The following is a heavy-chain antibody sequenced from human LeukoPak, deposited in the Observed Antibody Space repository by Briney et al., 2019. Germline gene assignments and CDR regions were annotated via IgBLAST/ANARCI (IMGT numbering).Heavy chain of an antibody. CDR3: ARGIGAADY. V-gene: IGHV4-39*01. CDR2: IYYSGST. Sequence: SETLSLTCTVSGGSISSSSYYWGWIRQPPGKGLEWIGSIYYSGSTYYNPSLKSRVTISVDTSKNQFSLKLSSVTAADTAVYYCARGIGAADYWGQGILVVVSS. CDR1: GGSISSSSYY. J-gene: IGHJ4*02. D-gene: IGHD6-13*01.